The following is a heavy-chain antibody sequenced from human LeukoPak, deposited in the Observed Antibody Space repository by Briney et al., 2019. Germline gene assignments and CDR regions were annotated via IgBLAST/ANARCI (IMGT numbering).Heavy chain of an antibody. CDR1: GFTFSNYG. Sequence: PGGSLRLSCAASGFTFSNYGMHWVRQAPGKGLEGVAVISYDGINKYYADSVKGRFTIYTDNSTTTLYLQINILRAEDTAVYYCAKTDRRDSSGYEDYWGQGTLVTVSS. D-gene: IGHD3-22*01. CDR3: AKTDRRDSSGYEDY. J-gene: IGHJ4*02. CDR2: ISYDGINK. V-gene: IGHV3-30*18.